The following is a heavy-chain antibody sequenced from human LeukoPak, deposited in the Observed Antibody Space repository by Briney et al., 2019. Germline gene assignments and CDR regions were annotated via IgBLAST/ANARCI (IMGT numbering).Heavy chain of an antibody. CDR2: IKQDGSEK. D-gene: IGHD6-19*01. Sequence: GGSLRLSCAASGFSFSSYWMSWVRQAPGKGLEWVATIKQDGSEKYYVDSVKRRFTISRGTAKSSLSLQMNSLRAEDTAVYYCARAHSSGWAFDYWGQGTLVTVSS. V-gene: IGHV3-7*01. CDR3: ARAHSSGWAFDY. J-gene: IGHJ4*02. CDR1: GFSFSSYW.